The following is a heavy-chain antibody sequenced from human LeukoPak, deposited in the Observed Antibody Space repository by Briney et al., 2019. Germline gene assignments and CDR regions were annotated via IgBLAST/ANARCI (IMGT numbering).Heavy chain of an antibody. V-gene: IGHV6-1*01. D-gene: IGHD3-10*01. Sequence: SQTLSLTCAISGDSVSSNDAAWNWIRQSPSRGLEWLGRTFYRSQWYIDYAVSVRSRITTNPDTSKNQFSLHLNSVTPEDTAVYYCAREGTLVRGVMNHFDYWGQGTLVTVSS. CDR3: AREGTLVRGVMNHFDY. CDR2: TFYRSQWYI. J-gene: IGHJ4*02. CDR1: GDSVSSNDAA.